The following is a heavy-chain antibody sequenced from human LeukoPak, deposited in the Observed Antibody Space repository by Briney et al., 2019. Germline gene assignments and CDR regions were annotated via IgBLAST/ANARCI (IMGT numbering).Heavy chain of an antibody. J-gene: IGHJ1*01. V-gene: IGHV4-39*01. Sequence: SETLSLTCIVSGGSISSSSYNWGWIRQPPGKGPEWIGSIYYTGTTYYSSSLKSRLTISVDTSRNQFSLKLSSVTAVDTAVYYCARHDRIIASPLVWGQGILVTVSS. D-gene: IGHD6-13*01. CDR1: GGSISSSSYN. CDR3: ARHDRIIASPLV. CDR2: IYYTGTT.